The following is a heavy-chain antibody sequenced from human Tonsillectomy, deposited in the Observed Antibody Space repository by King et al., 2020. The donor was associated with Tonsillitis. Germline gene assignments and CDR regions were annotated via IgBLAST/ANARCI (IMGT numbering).Heavy chain of an antibody. J-gene: IGHJ4*02. CDR1: GLTFSSYA. D-gene: IGHD6-19*01. CDR3: AAGGWVYYFDD. CDR2: ISGSGGRA. Sequence: VQLVESGGGLVQPGGSLRLSCGASGLTFSSYAMTWVRQAPGKGLEWVSSISGSGGRAYYADSVKGRFTISRENSKNTLFLQINSLRAQDTAVYYCAAGGWVYYFDDWGQGTLVTVSS. V-gene: IGHV3-23*04.